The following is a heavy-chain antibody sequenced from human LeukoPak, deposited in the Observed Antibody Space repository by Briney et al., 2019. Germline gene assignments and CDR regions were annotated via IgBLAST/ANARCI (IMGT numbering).Heavy chain of an antibody. CDR3: AKWGDYDVLTGYYVSDY. CDR2: ITGSGGNT. CDR1: GFTFSNYA. Sequence: GASLRLSCAASGFTFSNYAMSWVRQAPGKGLEWVSAITGSGGNTHYADSVKGRFTISRDNSKNTVFLQMNSLRAEDTAVYYCAKWGDYDVLTGYYVSDYWGQGTLVTVSS. J-gene: IGHJ4*02. V-gene: IGHV3-23*01. D-gene: IGHD3-9*01.